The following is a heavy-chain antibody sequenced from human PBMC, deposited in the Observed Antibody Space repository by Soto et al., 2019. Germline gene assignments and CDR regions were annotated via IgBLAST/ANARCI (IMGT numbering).Heavy chain of an antibody. J-gene: IGHJ4*02. Sequence: GGSLRLSCSTSGFTFEDYAVHWGRQSSRKGLEWVSFINADGSDRYYADSVKGRLTISRDNTKGSFYLQMDRLRLEDTAIYYCAKAKFYFDSSPFDSWGQGTLVTVSS. CDR1: GFTFEDYA. CDR3: AKAKFYFDSSPFDS. CDR2: INADGSDR. D-gene: IGHD1-26*01. V-gene: IGHV3-43D*04.